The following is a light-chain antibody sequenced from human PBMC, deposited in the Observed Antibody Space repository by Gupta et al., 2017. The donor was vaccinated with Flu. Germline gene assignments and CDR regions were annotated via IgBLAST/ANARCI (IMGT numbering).Light chain of an antibody. V-gene: IGLV2-8*01. CDR2: EVS. Sequence: QSALTQPPSASASPGQSVTISCTGTSSDVGAYNYVSWYQQHPGKAPKVMIHEVSKRPSGVPDRFSGSKSGNTASLTVSGLQADDEADYYWSSYAGGNIRLFGGGTKLTVL. CDR1: SSDVGAYNY. J-gene: IGLJ3*02. CDR3: SSYAGGNIRL.